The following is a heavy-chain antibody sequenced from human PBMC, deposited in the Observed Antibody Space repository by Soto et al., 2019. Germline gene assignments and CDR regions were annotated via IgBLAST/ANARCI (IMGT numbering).Heavy chain of an antibody. CDR2: ISSSSSYI. CDR3: ARDYRGDCSGGSCRKSFDY. V-gene: IGHV3-21*01. J-gene: IGHJ4*02. Sequence: GGSLRLSCAASGFTFSSYSMNWVRQAPGKGLEWVSSISSSSSYIYYADSVKGRFTISRDNAKNSLYLQMNSLRAEDTAVYYCARDYRGDCSGGSCRKSFDYWGQGTLVTVSS. CDR1: GFTFSSYS. D-gene: IGHD2-15*01.